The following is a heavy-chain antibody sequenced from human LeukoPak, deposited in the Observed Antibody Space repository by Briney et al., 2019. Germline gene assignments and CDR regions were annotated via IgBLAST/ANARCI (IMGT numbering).Heavy chain of an antibody. J-gene: IGHJ4*02. CDR1: GFTFSSYS. CDR2: ISSSSSYI. Sequence: GGSLRLSCAASGFTFSSYSMNWVRQAPGKGLEWVSSISSSSSYIYYADSVKGRFTISRDNAKNSLYLQMNSLRAEDTAVYYCARTGIAATGALLHYYFDYWGQGTLGTVSS. D-gene: IGHD6-13*01. CDR3: ARTGIAATGALLHYYFDY. V-gene: IGHV3-21*01.